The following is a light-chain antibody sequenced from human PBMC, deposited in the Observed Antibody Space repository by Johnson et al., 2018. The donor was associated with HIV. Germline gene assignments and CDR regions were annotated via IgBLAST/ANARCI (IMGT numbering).Light chain of an antibody. J-gene: IGLJ1*01. V-gene: IGLV1-51*01. CDR3: GTWDSSLSAVV. CDR1: SSNIGNKD. Sequence: QSVLTQPPSVSAAPGQKVTISCSGSSSNIGNKDVSWYQQLPGTAPKLLLYDNNTRPSGIPDRFSGSKSGTSATLGITGLQTGAEADYYCGTWDSSLSAVVFGTGTKVTVL. CDR2: DNN.